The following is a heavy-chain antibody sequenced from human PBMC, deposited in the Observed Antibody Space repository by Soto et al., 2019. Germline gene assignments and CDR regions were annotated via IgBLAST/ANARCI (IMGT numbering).Heavy chain of an antibody. Sequence: SETLSLTCTFSGYSISAYSWSWVRQPPGKGLEWIGNIHYNGNTKYSPSLKSRVTMSVDTSKNHFSLRLISVTAADTAIYFCAREGNLGRWLQPLDFWGQGTLVTVSS. CDR1: GYSISAYS. CDR2: IHYNGNT. CDR3: AREGNLGRWLQPLDF. V-gene: IGHV4-59*01. J-gene: IGHJ4*02. D-gene: IGHD5-12*01.